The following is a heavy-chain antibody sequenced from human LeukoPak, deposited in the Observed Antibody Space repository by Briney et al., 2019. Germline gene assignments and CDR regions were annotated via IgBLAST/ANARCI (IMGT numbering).Heavy chain of an antibody. D-gene: IGHD3-9*01. CDR1: GYTFTGYY. V-gene: IGHV1-2*04. J-gene: IGHJ2*01. Sequence: ASVKASCKASGYTFTGYYMHWVRQAPGQGLEWMGWINPNSGGTNYAQKFQGWVTMTRDTSISTAYMELSRPRSDDTAVYYCARDGARGYDILTGYYDWYFDLWGRGTLVTVSS. CDR2: INPNSGGT. CDR3: ARDGARGYDILTGYYDWYFDL.